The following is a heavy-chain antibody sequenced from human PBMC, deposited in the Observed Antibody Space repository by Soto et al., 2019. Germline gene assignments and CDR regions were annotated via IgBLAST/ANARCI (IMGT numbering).Heavy chain of an antibody. CDR3: ARERQWGSLPT. D-gene: IGHD3-16*01. V-gene: IGHV1-18*01. CDR1: GYTFRNYG. CDR2: VSAYNRNT. Sequence: QVQLVQSGAEVKKPGASVKVSCEAYGYTFRNYGITWVRQAPGQGLEWMGWVSAYNRNTNYAQKFQERVTMTTDTSPSTAYMELRSPSSDETAIYSCARERQWGSLPTGGQETLFTVS. J-gene: IGHJ4*02.